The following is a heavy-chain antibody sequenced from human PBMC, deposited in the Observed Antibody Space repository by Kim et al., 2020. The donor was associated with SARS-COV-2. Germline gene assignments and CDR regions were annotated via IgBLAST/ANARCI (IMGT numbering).Heavy chain of an antibody. CDR2: IWYDGSNK. J-gene: IGHJ4*02. V-gene: IGHV3-33*01. CDR1: GFTFSSYG. D-gene: IGHD1-26*01. CDR3: ARDGIVGATNQFDY. Sequence: GGSLRLSCAASGFTFSSYGMHWVRQAPGKGLEWVAVIWYDGSNKYYADSVKGRFTSSRDNSKNTLYLQMNSLRAEDTAVYYCARDGIVGATNQFDYWGQGTLVTVSS.